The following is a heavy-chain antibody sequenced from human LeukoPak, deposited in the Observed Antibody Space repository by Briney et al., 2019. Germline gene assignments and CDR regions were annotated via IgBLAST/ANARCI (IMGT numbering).Heavy chain of an antibody. J-gene: IGHJ6*03. CDR3: ARDASYCSSTSCYASSRYYYYMDV. D-gene: IGHD2-2*01. CDR2: IYYSGST. V-gene: IGHV4-59*01. Sequence: SETLSLTCTVSGGSISSYYWNWIRQPPGKGLEWIGYIYYSGSTNYNPSLKSRVTISVDTSKNQFSLKLSSVTAADTAVYYCARDASYCSSTSCYASSRYYYYMDVWGKGTTVTVSS. CDR1: GGSISSYY.